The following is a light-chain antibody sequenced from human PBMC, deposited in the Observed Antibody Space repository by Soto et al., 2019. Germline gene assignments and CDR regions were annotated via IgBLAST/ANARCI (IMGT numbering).Light chain of an antibody. CDR2: AAS. J-gene: IGKJ1*01. CDR3: HKYNSAPRT. V-gene: IGKV1-27*01. CDR1: QGISTY. Sequence: DIQMTQSPSSLSASVGDRVTITCRASQGISTYLAWYQQKPGKVPKLLIYAASTLQSGVPSRFSGSGSGKDFTLTISSLQPEDVATYYCHKYNSAPRTFGQGTKVEIK.